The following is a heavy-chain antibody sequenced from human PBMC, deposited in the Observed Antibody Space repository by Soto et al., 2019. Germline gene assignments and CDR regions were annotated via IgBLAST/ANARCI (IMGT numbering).Heavy chain of an antibody. D-gene: IGHD6-19*01. Sequence: GGSLRLSCAASGFTFSSYGMHWVRQAPGKGLEWVAVISYDGSNKYYADSVKGRFTISRDNSKNTLYLQMNSLRAEDTAVYYCAKDSSYSSGWYRGDEHFDYWGQGTLVTVSS. V-gene: IGHV3-30*18. J-gene: IGHJ4*02. CDR2: ISYDGSNK. CDR1: GFTFSSYG. CDR3: AKDSSYSSGWYRGDEHFDY.